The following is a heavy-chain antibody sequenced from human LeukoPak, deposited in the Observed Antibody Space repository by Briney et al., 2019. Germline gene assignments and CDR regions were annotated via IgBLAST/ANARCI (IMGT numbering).Heavy chain of an antibody. CDR1: GGSISSYY. CDR3: ARRRGIGVDY. CDR2: IYYSGST. Sequence: SETLSLTCTVSGGSISSYYWSWIRQPPGKGLEWIGYIYYSGSTYYNPSLKSRVTISVDTSKNQFSLKLSSVTAADTAVYYCARRRGIGVDYWGQGTLVTVSS. J-gene: IGHJ4*02. V-gene: IGHV4-59*08. D-gene: IGHD3-10*01.